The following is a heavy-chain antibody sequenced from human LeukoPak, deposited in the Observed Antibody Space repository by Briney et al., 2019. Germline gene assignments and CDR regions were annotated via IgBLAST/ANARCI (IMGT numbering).Heavy chain of an antibody. CDR3: ARAAYDRYGMDV. D-gene: IGHD3-22*01. CDR1: GFTFSSYS. J-gene: IGHJ6*02. V-gene: IGHV4-34*01. Sequence: PGGSLRLSCAASGFTFSSYSMNWVRQPPGKGLEWIGEINHSGSTYYNPSLKSRVTISVDRYKNQFSLKLSSVTAADTAVYYCARAAYDRYGMDVWGQGTTVTVSS. CDR2: INHSGST.